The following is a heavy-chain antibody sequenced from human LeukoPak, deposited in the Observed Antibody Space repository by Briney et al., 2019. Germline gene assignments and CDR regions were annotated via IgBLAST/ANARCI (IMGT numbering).Heavy chain of an antibody. CDR3: ARGRDYSSSWSPRWYFDL. CDR2: IYHSGST. V-gene: IGHV4-30-2*01. J-gene: IGHJ2*01. CDR1: GGSISSGGYY. D-gene: IGHD6-13*01. Sequence: SETLSLTCTVSGGSISSGGYYWSWIRQPPGKGLEWIGYIYHSGSTYYNPSLKSRVTISVDRSKNQFSLKLSSVTAADTAVYYCARGRDYSSSWSPRWYFDLWGRGTPVTVSS.